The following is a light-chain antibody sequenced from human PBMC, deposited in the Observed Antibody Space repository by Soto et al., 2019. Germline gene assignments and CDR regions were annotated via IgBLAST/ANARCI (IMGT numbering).Light chain of an antibody. CDR3: CSYTSLSTVV. J-gene: IGLJ2*01. CDR2: AVS. V-gene: IGLV2-14*01. CDR1: SSDVGGYNH. Sequence: QSALTQPASVSGSPGQSITISCTGTSSDVGGYNHVSWYQHSPGKAPKLILFAVSDRPSGVSHRFSGSKSGNTASLTISGVQADDEADYYCCSYTSLSTVVFGGVTKLPVL.